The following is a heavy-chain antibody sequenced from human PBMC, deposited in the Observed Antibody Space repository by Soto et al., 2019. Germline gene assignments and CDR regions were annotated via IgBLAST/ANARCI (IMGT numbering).Heavy chain of an antibody. Sequence: QVQLVQSGAEVKEPGSSVKVSCKASGGGNLRDYRTTWVRRAPGQGLEWMGGIIPKLGSANYAHKFQGRVTMTADESTKSVYMELRSPRSDDTAVYDCARGGEGYNFGADYWSQGTPVTVSS. J-gene: IGHJ4*02. CDR1: GGGNLRDYR. CDR2: IIPKLGSA. CDR3: ARGGEGYNFGADY. D-gene: IGHD5-12*01. V-gene: IGHV1-69*01.